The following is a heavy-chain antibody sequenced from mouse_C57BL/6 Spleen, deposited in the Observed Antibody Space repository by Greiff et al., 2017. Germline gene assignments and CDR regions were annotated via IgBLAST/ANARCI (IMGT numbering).Heavy chain of an antibody. CDR3: TGSSYAWFAY. J-gene: IGHJ3*01. Sequence: VQLQQSGAELVRPGASVKLSCTASGFNIKDDYMHWVKQRPEQGLEWIGWIDPENGDTEYASKFQGKATITADTSSNTAYLQLSSLTSEDTAVYSCTGSSYAWFAYWGQGTLVTVSA. CDR1: GFNIKDDY. CDR2: IDPENGDT. V-gene: IGHV14-4*01. D-gene: IGHD1-1*01.